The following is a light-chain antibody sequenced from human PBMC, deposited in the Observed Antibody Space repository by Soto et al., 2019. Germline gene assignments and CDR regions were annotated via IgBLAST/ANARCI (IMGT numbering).Light chain of an antibody. Sequence: DIQMTQSPSTLSASVGDSVTITCRASQSISSWLAWYQQKPGEPPKLLIYDASSLESGVPSRFSGSGSGTEFTLTISSLHSDDSATYYCQQYNDYSRTFGQGTKVDIK. CDR2: DAS. CDR3: QQYNDYSRT. CDR1: QSISSW. J-gene: IGKJ1*01. V-gene: IGKV1-5*01.